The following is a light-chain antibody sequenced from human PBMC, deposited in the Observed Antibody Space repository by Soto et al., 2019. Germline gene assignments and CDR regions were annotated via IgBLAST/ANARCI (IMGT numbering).Light chain of an antibody. CDR3: QQSYSRPRT. V-gene: IGKV1-39*01. J-gene: IGKJ1*01. CDR1: QSISSY. Sequence: DIHMTQSPSSLSASVGDRVTITCRSSQSISSYFNWYQHKXWKAPDLLIYTASSLESGVPSRFSGSGSGKDFTLTISSLQPEDFATYFCQQSYSRPRTFGQGTKVDIK. CDR2: TAS.